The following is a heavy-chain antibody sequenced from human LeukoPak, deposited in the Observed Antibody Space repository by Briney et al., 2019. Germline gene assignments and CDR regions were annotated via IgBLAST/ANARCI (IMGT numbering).Heavy chain of an antibody. J-gene: IGHJ4*02. D-gene: IGHD3-22*01. CDR3: ARGGITMIVDYFDY. Sequence: SETLSLTCTVSGGSISSSSYYWGWIRQPPGKGLEWIGEINHSGSTNYNPSLKSRVTISVDTSKNQFSLKLSSVTAADTAVYYCARGGITMIVDYFDYWGQGTLVTVSS. CDR2: INHSGST. CDR1: GGSISSSSYY. V-gene: IGHV4-39*07.